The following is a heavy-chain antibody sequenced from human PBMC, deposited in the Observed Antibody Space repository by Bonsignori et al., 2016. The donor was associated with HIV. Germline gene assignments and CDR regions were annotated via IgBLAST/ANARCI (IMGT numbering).Heavy chain of an antibody. J-gene: IGHJ4*02. CDR3: ARSSAQIRLAYVDY. Sequence: VRQAPGQGLEWMGGIIPILGIANYAQKFQGRVTITADESTSTAYMGLSSLRSEDTAVYYCARSSAQIRLAYVDYWGQGTLVTVSS. D-gene: IGHD6-19*01. CDR2: IIPILGIA. V-gene: IGHV1-69*10.